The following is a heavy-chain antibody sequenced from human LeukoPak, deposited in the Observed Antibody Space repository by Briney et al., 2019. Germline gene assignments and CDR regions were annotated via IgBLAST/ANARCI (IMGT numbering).Heavy chain of an antibody. V-gene: IGHV3-7*01. CDR3: ARGYWYYFDY. Sequence: GGSLRLSCAASGFTFSTYWMNWVRQAPGRGLEWVANIKVDGSEEYYTDSVEGRFTISRDNAKNSLYLQMNSLRAEDTAVYYCARGYWYYFDYWGQGTLVTVPS. D-gene: IGHD2-8*02. CDR2: IKVDGSEE. J-gene: IGHJ4*02. CDR1: GFTFSTYW.